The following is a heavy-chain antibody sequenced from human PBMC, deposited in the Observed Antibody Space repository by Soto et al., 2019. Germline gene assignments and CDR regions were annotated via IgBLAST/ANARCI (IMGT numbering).Heavy chain of an antibody. CDR1: GFTVSSNY. V-gene: IGHV3-53*04. D-gene: IGHD3-22*01. CDR2: IYSGGST. J-gene: IGHJ4*02. Sequence: EVQLVESGGGLVQPGGSLRLSCAASGFTVSSNYMSWVRQAPGKGLEWVSVIYSGGSTYYADSVKGRFTISRHNSKNTLYLKITSLRAEDPAVYYCAGDYYDSSGKHTSYYFDYGGQGTLVTVSS. CDR3: AGDYYDSSGKHTSYYFDY.